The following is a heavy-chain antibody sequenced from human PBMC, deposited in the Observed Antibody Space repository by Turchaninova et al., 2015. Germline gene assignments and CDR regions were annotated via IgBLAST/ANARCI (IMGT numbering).Heavy chain of an antibody. CDR2: IDPNSGGT. CDR3: ARDSQVAGDS. J-gene: IGHJ4*02. Sequence: QVQLVQSGAEVKKTRASVKVSCKASGYSFTGYYMQWVRQAPGQGLEWMGRIDPNSGGTIYAQQSQGRVTMSRDTSINTAYMDLSRLRSDDTAFYYCARDSQVAGDSWGQGTLVTVSS. D-gene: IGHD6-19*01. CDR1: GYSFTGYY. V-gene: IGHV1-2*06.